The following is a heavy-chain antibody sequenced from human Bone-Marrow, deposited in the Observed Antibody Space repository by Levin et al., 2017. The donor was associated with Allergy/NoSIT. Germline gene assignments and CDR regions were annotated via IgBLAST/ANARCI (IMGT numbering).Heavy chain of an antibody. J-gene: IGHJ4*02. D-gene: IGHD3-10*01. CDR2: IYSGGST. CDR1: GFTVSSNY. V-gene: IGHV3-53*01. Sequence: GGSLRLSCAASGFTVSSNYMSWVRQAPGKGLEWVSVIYSGGSTYYADSVKGRFTISRDNSKNTLYLQMNSLRAEDTAVYYCARDRSMVRGVRGLDYWGQGTLVTVSS. CDR3: ARDRSMVRGVRGLDY.